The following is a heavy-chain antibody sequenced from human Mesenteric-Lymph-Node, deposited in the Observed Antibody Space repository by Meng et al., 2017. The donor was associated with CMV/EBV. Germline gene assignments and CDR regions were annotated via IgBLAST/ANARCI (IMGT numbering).Heavy chain of an antibody. CDR3: ARGGATGVFDF. CDR2: IAAYTGVT. J-gene: IGHJ4*02. Sequence: SCQTSRYTFTVHDLHWLRQAPGQGLEWMGRIAAYTGVTDYVQRFQDRVFMTRDTSISTVYMELSGLRSDDTAMYFCARGGATGVFDFWGQGTLVTVSS. CDR1: RYTFTVHD. V-gene: IGHV1-2*06. D-gene: IGHD1-14*01.